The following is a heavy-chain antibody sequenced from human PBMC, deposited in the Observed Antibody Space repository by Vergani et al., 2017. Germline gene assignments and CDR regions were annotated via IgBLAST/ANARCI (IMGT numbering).Heavy chain of an antibody. D-gene: IGHD3-10*01. V-gene: IGHV1-8*03. J-gene: IGHJ6*02. CDR1: GYTFTSYD. Sequence: QVQLVQSGAEVKKPGASVKVSCKASGYTFTSYDINWVRQATGQGLEWMGWMNPNSGNTGYAQKFQGRVTITRNTSISTAYMELSSLRSEDTAVYYCAGDYGWFGELHPYGMDVWGQGTTVTVSS. CDR3: AGDYGWFGELHPYGMDV. CDR2: MNPNSGNT.